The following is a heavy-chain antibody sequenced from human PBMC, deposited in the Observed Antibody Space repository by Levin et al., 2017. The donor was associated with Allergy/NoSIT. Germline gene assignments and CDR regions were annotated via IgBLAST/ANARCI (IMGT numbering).Heavy chain of an antibody. Sequence: GESLKISCKASGYTFTGYYMHWVRQAPGQGLEWMGWINPNSGGTNYAQKFQGRVTMTRDTSISTAYMELSRLRSDDTAVYYCARDPVWFGELLPDYWGQGTLVTVSS. J-gene: IGHJ4*02. D-gene: IGHD3-10*01. V-gene: IGHV1-2*02. CDR1: GYTFTGYY. CDR3: ARDPVWFGELLPDY. CDR2: INPNSGGT.